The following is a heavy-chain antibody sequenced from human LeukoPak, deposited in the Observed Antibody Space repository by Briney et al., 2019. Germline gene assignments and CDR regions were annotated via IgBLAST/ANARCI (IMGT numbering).Heavy chain of an antibody. J-gene: IGHJ4*02. CDR2: INSDGSST. Sequence: PGGSLRLSCAASGFTFSSYWMHWVRQAPGKGLVWVSRINSDGSSTSYADSVKGRFTISRDNAKNTLYLQMNSLRVEDTAVYYCARDPGSGGGNVWGQGTLVTVSS. V-gene: IGHV3-74*01. CDR3: ARDPGSGGGNV. CDR1: GFTFSSYW. D-gene: IGHD4-23*01.